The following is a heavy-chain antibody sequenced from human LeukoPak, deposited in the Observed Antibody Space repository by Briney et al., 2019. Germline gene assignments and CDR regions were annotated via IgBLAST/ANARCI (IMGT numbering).Heavy chain of an antibody. J-gene: IGHJ4*02. CDR3: ARQYYDILTGYKPLYYFDY. V-gene: IGHV4-59*01. Sequence: SETPSLTCSVSGGSISSYHWSWIRQPPGKGLEWIGYIYDSGSIDYNPSLKSRVTISVDTPKNQFSLKLSSVTAADTAVYYCARQYYDILTGYKPLYYFDYWGQGTLVTVSS. CDR2: IYDSGSI. CDR1: GGSISSYH. D-gene: IGHD3-9*01.